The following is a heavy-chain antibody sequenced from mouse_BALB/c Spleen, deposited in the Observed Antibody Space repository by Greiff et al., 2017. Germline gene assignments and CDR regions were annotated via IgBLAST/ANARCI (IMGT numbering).Heavy chain of an antibody. D-gene: IGHD1-1*02. J-gene: IGHJ4*01. CDR2: IIYSGST. V-gene: IGHV3-2*02. CDR3: ARWSLYYYAMDD. Sequence: EVMLVESGPGLVKPSQSLSLTCTVTGYSITSDYAWNWSRQFPGNKLEWMGYIIYSGSTSYNPSLKSRISITRDTSKNPFFLQLNSVTTEDTATYYSARWSLYYYAMDDWGQGTSVTVSS. CDR1: GYSITSDYA.